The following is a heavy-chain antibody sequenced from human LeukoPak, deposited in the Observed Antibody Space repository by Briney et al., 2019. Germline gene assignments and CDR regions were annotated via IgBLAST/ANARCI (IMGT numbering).Heavy chain of an antibody. V-gene: IGHV3-64*01. CDR2: IASDGSST. Sequence: GGSPRLSCTASGFTFSSNIMHWVRQAPGKGLEYVASIASDGSSTFYTNSVKGRFTISRDNSKNTLYLQMGSLKTEDVAVYYCARGHWYGSGQYYFDYWGQGTLVTVSS. CDR3: ARGHWYGSGQYYFDY. CDR1: GFTFSSNI. D-gene: IGHD3-10*01. J-gene: IGHJ4*02.